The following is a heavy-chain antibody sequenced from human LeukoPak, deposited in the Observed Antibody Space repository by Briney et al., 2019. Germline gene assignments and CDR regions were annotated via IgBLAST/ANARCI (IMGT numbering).Heavy chain of an antibody. CDR2: INPNSGGT. Sequence: ASVKVSCKASGYTFTGYYMHWVRQAPGQGLEWMGWINPNSGGTNYAQKFQGGVTMTRDTSISTAYMELSRLRSDDTAVYYCARATIPDVLRHFDWLEAPDAFDIWGQGTMVTVSS. J-gene: IGHJ3*02. V-gene: IGHV1-2*02. D-gene: IGHD3-9*01. CDR1: GYTFTGYY. CDR3: ARATIPDVLRHFDWLEAPDAFDI.